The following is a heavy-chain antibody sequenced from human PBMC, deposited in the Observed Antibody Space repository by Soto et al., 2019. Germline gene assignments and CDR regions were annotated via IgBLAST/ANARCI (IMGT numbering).Heavy chain of an antibody. CDR1: GGSISSDY. V-gene: IGHV4-59*08. CDR3: ARRYGPGFDY. Sequence: TSETLSLTCTVSGGSISSDYWSWIRQPPGKGLEWIGYIYYSGSTNYNPSLKSRVTISVDTSKNQFSLKLSSVTAADTAVYYCARRYGPGFDYWGQGTLVTVSS. D-gene: IGHD4-17*01. CDR2: IYYSGST. J-gene: IGHJ4*02.